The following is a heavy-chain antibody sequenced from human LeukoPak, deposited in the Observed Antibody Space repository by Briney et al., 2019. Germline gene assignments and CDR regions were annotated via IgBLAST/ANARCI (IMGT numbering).Heavy chain of an antibody. CDR1: GGTVIRYP. D-gene: IGHD2-2*02. CDR2: IIPIFGTA. Sequence: SVQVSCKASGGTVIRYPISWVRQAPGQGLDWMGGIIPIFGTANYAQKFQGRLTITPDESTSTAYMELSSLRSEATAVYYCARDRPGRYCSTISCYSASPFDPWGQGTLVTVSS. J-gene: IGHJ5*02. CDR3: ARDRPGRYCSTISCYSASPFDP. V-gene: IGHV1-69*13.